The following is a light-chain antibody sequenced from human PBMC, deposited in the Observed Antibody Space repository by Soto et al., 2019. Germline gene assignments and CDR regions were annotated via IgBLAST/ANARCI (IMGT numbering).Light chain of an antibody. CDR2: KAS. Sequence: IQRTQSPSALSASVGDRCSITGGASQSINKWMAWYQLKPGKAPQLLIYKASSLQSGVPSRFSGSGSGTEFTLTINRVEPEDFAVYFCQQYAGSPRTVGQVTKVEIK. CDR3: QQYAGSPRT. V-gene: IGKV1-5*03. J-gene: IGKJ1*01. CDR1: QSINKW.